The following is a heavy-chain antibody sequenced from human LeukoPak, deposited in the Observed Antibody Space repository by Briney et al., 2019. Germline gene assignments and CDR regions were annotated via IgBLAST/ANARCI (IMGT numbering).Heavy chain of an antibody. D-gene: IGHD1-26*01. Sequence: GGSLRLSCAASGFTFSNYAMSWVRRAPGKGLEWVSTISGSGGNTHYADSVKGRFTISRDNSKNTLYLQMNSLRAEDTAVYYCAKDSRVGAYDYFDYWGQGTLVTVSS. V-gene: IGHV3-23*01. CDR3: AKDSRVGAYDYFDY. CDR2: ISGSGGNT. J-gene: IGHJ4*02. CDR1: GFTFSNYA.